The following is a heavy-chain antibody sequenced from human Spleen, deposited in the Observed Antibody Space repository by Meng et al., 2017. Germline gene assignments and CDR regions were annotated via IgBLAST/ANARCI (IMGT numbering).Heavy chain of an antibody. D-gene: IGHD6-6*01. CDR3: ARGDEYSSSGHLDQ. Sequence: QVQLQESGPGLVRPSQTLSLTCIVSGGSISSGGYYWSWIRQHPGKGLEWIGYIYYSGSTYYNPSLKSRVSISIDTSKKEFSLTLNSVTAADTAVYYCARGDEYSSSGHLDQWGQGTLVTVSS. V-gene: IGHV4-31*03. CDR2: IYYSGST. J-gene: IGHJ4*02. CDR1: GGSISSGGYY.